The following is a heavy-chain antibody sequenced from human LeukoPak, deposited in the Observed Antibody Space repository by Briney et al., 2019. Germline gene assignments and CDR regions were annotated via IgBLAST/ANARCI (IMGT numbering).Heavy chain of an antibody. CDR2: IRYDGSNK. CDR3: AKGLELESRLEY. CDR1: GLIFKSYG. Sequence: GGSLRLFCAASGLIFKSYGMHWVRQAPGKGLECVTFIRYDGSNKYYADSVKGRFTTSRDNSKNTLYLQMNSLRAEDTAVYYCAKGLELESRLEYWGQGTLVTVSS. V-gene: IGHV3-30*02. D-gene: IGHD1-7*01. J-gene: IGHJ4*02.